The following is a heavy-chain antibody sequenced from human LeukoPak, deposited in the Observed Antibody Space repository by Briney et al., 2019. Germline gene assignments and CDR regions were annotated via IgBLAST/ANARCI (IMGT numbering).Heavy chain of an antibody. Sequence: GGSLRLSCAATGFTFTTYWMHWVRQAPGKGLVWVSHINSDGSITSYADSVKGRFTISRDNAKNTLYLQMNSLRAEDTAVYYCARDAVDTANAVWGQGTTVTVSS. CDR1: GFTFTTYW. D-gene: IGHD5-18*01. J-gene: IGHJ6*02. V-gene: IGHV3-74*01. CDR3: ARDAVDTANAV. CDR2: INSDGSIT.